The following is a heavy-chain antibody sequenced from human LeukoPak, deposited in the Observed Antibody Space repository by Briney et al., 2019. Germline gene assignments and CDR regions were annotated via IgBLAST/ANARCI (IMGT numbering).Heavy chain of an antibody. Sequence: ASVKVSCKASRGTFSSYAISWVRQAPGQGLEWMGGIIPIFGTANYAQKFQGRVTITADESTSTAYMELSSLRSEDTAVYYCARDKWAYCGGDCSTRWFDPWGQGTLVTVSS. CDR3: ARDKWAYCGGDCSTRWFDP. D-gene: IGHD2-21*02. J-gene: IGHJ5*02. CDR2: IIPIFGTA. V-gene: IGHV1-69*13. CDR1: RGTFSSYA.